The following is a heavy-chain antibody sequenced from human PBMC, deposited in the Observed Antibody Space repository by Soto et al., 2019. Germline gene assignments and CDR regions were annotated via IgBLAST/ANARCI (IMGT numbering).Heavy chain of an antibody. J-gene: IGHJ4*02. CDR2: IKPDGSEK. D-gene: IGHD6-25*01. CDR3: AKSDSGDFDY. Sequence: LRLSCATSGFTFSNYWMNWVRQAPGKGLEWVANIKPDGSEKYYVDSVKGRFTISRDNAKNSLHLQMNSLRAEDTAVYYCAKSDSGDFDYWGQGTLVTVSS. CDR1: GFTFSNYW. V-gene: IGHV3-7*03.